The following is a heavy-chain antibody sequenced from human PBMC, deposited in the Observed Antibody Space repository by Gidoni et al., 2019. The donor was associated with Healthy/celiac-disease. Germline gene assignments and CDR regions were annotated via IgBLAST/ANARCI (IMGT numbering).Heavy chain of an antibody. V-gene: IGHV4-34*01. D-gene: IGHD5-12*01. J-gene: IGHJ4*02. CDR3: AAHTDIVATILGVTVNHFDY. CDR2: INHSGST. Sequence: QVQLQQWGAGLLKHSETLSLTCAVYGGSFSGYYWSWIRQPPGKGLEWVGEINHSGSTNYNPSLKSRVTISVDTSKNQFSLKLSSVTSADTAVYYCAAHTDIVATILGVTVNHFDYWGQGTLVTVSS. CDR1: GGSFSGYY.